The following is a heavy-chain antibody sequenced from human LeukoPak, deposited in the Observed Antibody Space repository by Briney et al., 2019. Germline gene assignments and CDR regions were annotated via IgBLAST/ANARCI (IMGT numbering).Heavy chain of an antibody. V-gene: IGHV1-24*01. CDR1: GYTLTELS. Sequence: ASXXVSCKVSGYTLTELSMHWVRQAPGKGRERMGGFDPQDGETTSAQNFQGRFTITEPPSTDTAYMELSSLRSEDTAVYYCATDPGIAVAGPRGENYWGQGTLVTVSS. CDR2: FDPQDGET. CDR3: ATDPGIAVAGPRGENY. J-gene: IGHJ4*02. D-gene: IGHD6-19*01.